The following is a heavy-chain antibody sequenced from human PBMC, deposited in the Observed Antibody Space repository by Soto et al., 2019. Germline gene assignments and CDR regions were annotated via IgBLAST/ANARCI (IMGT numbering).Heavy chain of an antibody. J-gene: IGHJ4*02. CDR2: INPNSGGT. Sequence: ASVKVSCKASGGTFTGYYMHWVRQAPGQGLEWMGWINPNSGGTNYAQKFQGWVTMTRDTSISTAYMELSRLRSDDTAVYYCARDLGDGYMKYYFDYWGQGTLVTVSS. CDR3: ARDLGDGYMKYYFDY. V-gene: IGHV1-2*04. CDR1: GGTFTGYY. D-gene: IGHD5-12*01.